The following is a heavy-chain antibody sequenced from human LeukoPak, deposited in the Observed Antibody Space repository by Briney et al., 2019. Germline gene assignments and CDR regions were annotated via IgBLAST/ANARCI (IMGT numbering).Heavy chain of an antibody. CDR2: MSPKSGGT. Sequence: ASVKVSCKAYGYTFIDHYIHWVRQAPGQGLEWMGWMSPKSGGTNSVQKFQGGVTMSRDTSINTAYMELSSLGSDDTALYYCARRYGYSYGFQYDSWGQGTLVTVSS. D-gene: IGHD5-18*01. J-gene: IGHJ4*02. V-gene: IGHV1-2*02. CDR3: ARRYGYSYGFQYDS. CDR1: GYTFIDHY.